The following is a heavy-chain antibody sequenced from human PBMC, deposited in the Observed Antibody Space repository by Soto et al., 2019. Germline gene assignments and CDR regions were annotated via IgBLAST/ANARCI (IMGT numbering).Heavy chain of an antibody. D-gene: IGHD6-13*01. CDR2: IYYSGST. J-gene: IGHJ4*02. Sequence: SETLSLTCTVSGGSISSYYWSWIRQPPGKGLEWIGYIYYSGSTNYNPSLKSRVTISVDTSKNQFSLKLSSVTAADTAVYYCARDPGFDIAAAGGFDYWGQGTLVTVSS. CDR1: GGSISSYY. V-gene: IGHV4-59*01. CDR3: ARDPGFDIAAAGGFDY.